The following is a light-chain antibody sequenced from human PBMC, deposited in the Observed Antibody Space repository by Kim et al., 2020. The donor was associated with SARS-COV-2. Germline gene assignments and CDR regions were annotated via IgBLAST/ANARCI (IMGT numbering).Light chain of an antibody. CDR3: QAFDSSLSGWV. J-gene: IGLJ3*02. Sequence: QSVLTQPPSVSGAPGQRVTISCTGSSSNIGASYDVHWYQQFPGTAPKLLIYGNFNRPSGVPDRFSASKSGISASLAISGLQAEDEADYYCQAFDSSLSGWVFGGGTQLTVL. CDR1: SSNIGASYD. CDR2: GNF. V-gene: IGLV1-40*01.